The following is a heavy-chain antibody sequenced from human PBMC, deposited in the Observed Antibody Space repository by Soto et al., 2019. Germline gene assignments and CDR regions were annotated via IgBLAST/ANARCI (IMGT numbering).Heavy chain of an antibody. CDR3: ARGYYFDY. Sequence: PSETPSLTCTFSGGSLSSYYWSWIRQPPGKGLEWIGYIYYSGSTNYNPSLKSRVTISVDTSKNQFSLKLSSVTAADTAVYYCARGYYFDYWGQGTLVTVSS. CDR2: IYYSGST. CDR1: GGSLSSYY. V-gene: IGHV4-59*01. J-gene: IGHJ4*02.